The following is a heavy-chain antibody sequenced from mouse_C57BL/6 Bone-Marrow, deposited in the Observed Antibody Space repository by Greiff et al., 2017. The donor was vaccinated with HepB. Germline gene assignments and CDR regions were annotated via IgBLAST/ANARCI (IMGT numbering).Heavy chain of an antibody. CDR2: INPNYGTT. CDR3: AIYYGYDGYAMDY. CDR1: GYSFTDYN. D-gene: IGHD2-2*01. Sequence: EVKLMESGPELVKPGASVKISCKASGYSFTDYNMNWVKRSNGKSLEWIGVINPNYGTTSYNQKFKGKATLTVDQSSSTAYMQLNSLTSEDSAVYYCAIYYGYDGYAMDYWGQGTSVTVSS. J-gene: IGHJ4*01. V-gene: IGHV1-39*01.